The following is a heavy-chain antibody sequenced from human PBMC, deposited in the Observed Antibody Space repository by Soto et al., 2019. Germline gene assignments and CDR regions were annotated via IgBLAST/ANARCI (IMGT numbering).Heavy chain of an antibody. CDR2: ISGSGGST. Sequence: EVQLLESGGGLVQPGGSLRLPCAASGFTFSSYAMSWVRQAPGKGLEWVSAISGSGGSTYYADSVKGRFIISRDNSKNTLYLQMNSLRAEDTAVYYCAKDRYGDSYYYYGMDVWGQGTTVTVSS. V-gene: IGHV3-23*01. J-gene: IGHJ6*02. D-gene: IGHD4-17*01. CDR1: GFTFSSYA. CDR3: AKDRYGDSYYYYGMDV.